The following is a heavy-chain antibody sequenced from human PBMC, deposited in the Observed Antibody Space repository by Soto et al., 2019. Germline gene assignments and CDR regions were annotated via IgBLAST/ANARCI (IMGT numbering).Heavy chain of an antibody. CDR2: ISGSGGST. CDR3: ARAFSSGKGSPPDF. D-gene: IGHD6-13*01. CDR1: GFTFSSFA. Sequence: EMQLLESGGGLVQPGGSLRLSCAASGFTFSSFAMSWVRQAPGKGLDWVSAISGSGGSTYSADSAKGRFTISRDNSKITLYLQMSSLMAEDTAVYYCARAFSSGKGSPPDFGGQGTLVTVSS. J-gene: IGHJ4*02. V-gene: IGHV3-23*01.